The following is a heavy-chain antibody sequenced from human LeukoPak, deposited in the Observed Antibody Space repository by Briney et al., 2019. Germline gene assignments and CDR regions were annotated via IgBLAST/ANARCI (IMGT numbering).Heavy chain of an antibody. CDR3: ARDGRRDGYNPGYYYYGMDV. Sequence: GSSVQVSCKACLGTFRNYAIILVRQAPGEGLEWMGRIMHIFGIANYAQKFQGRVTITADKSTSAAYMELSSLRSEDTAVYYCARDGRRDGYNPGYYYYGMDVWGQGTTVTVSS. J-gene: IGHJ6*02. V-gene: IGHV1-69*04. CDR2: IMHIFGIA. D-gene: IGHD5-24*01. CDR1: LGTFRNYA.